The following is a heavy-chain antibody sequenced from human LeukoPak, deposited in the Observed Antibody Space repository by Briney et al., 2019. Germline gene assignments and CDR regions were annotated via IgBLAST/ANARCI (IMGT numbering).Heavy chain of an antibody. Sequence: GGSLRLSCTASGFTFSGYSMNWIRQAPGKGLEWVSSFGTRSTSIYHAGSVKGRFAISRDNSKNTLYLQMNDLRAEDTAVYFCVRGWGSNVYASAFDVWGQGTMVTVSS. D-gene: IGHD3-16*01. CDR2: FGTRSTSI. CDR1: GFTFSGYS. V-gene: IGHV3-21*01. J-gene: IGHJ3*01. CDR3: VRGWGSNVYASAFDV.